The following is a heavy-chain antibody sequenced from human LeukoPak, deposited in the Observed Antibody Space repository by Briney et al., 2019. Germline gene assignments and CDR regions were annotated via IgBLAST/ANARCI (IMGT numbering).Heavy chain of an antibody. Sequence: GGSLRLSCAASGFTVSSNYMSWVRQAPGKGLEWVSVIYSGGSTYYADSVKGRFTISRDNSKNTLYLQMNSLRAEDTAVYYCARDLGLGELGGFDYWGQGTLVTVSS. CDR1: GFTVSSNY. J-gene: IGHJ4*02. CDR3: ARDLGLGELGGFDY. D-gene: IGHD3-10*01. CDR2: IYSGGST. V-gene: IGHV3-66*01.